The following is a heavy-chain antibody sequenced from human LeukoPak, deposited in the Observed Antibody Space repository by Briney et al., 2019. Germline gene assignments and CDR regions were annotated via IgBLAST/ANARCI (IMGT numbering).Heavy chain of an antibody. D-gene: IGHD2/OR15-2a*01. V-gene: IGHV3-11*01. CDR1: GFTFSDYY. J-gene: IGHJ4*02. Sequence: GGSLRLSCAASGFTFSDYYMSWIRQAPGKGLEWLSYINRSGSSIHYADSVKGRFTISRDNAKNSLDLQMNSLRVEDTAVYYCARDFRDRSMPIEYWGQGTLVSVSS. CDR2: INRSGSSI. CDR3: ARDFRDRSMPIEY.